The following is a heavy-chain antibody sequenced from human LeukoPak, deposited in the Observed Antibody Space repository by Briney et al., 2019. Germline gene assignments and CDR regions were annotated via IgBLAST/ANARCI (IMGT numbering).Heavy chain of an antibody. CDR2: IKQDGSEK. CDR1: GFTFSSYW. D-gene: IGHD3-9*01. V-gene: IGHV3-7*01. CDR3: ARVYDILTGYYPPDY. J-gene: IGHJ4*02. Sequence: GGSLRLSCAASGFTFSSYWMSWVRQAPGKGLEWVANIKQDGSEKYYVDSVKGRFTISRDNAKNSLYLQMNSLRAEDTAVYYCARVYDILTGYYPPDYWGQGTLVTVSS.